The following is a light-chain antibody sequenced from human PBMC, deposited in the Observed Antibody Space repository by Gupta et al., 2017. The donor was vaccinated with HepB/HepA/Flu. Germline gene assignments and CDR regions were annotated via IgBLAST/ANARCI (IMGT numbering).Light chain of an antibody. Sequence: SYMLTPPPAVSVAPGKTARIPCGGNNIGSKSVHWYPQKPGQAPVLVVYDDSDRPSGLPERFSGSNSGNTATLAISRVEAGDEADYYCQVWDSSSDVVFGGGTNLTVL. J-gene: IGLJ2*01. CDR3: QVWDSSSDVV. CDR2: DDS. V-gene: IGLV3-21*03. CDR1: NIGSKS.